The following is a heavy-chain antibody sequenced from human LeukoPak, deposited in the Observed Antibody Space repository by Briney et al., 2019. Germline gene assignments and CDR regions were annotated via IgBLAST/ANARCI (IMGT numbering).Heavy chain of an antibody. D-gene: IGHD3-22*01. CDR1: GLTFSIYR. Sequence: GGPVRLFCSLSGLTFSIYRMNCVPEAPGKGLEWVSYIRSSSSPIYYADCVKGRFTISRDNAKNSLYLQMNSLRAEDTAVYYCARDSSHESELYYYDSSGYYYLYYFDYWGQGTLVTVSS. CDR3: ARDSSHESELYYYDSSGYYYLYYFDY. J-gene: IGHJ4*02. CDR2: IRSSSSPI. V-gene: IGHV3-48*01.